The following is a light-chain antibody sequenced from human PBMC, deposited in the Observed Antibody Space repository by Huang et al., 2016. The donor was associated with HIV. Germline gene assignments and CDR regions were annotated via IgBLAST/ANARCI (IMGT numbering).Light chain of an antibody. CDR1: QSLLHSGGKTY. J-gene: IGKJ5*01. V-gene: IGKV2-29*02. CDR3: MQGIHPIT. CDR2: EVS. Sequence: IVLTQTPPSLSVTPGQPASISCESSQSLLHSGGKTYLHWYLKRPGQSPHLLSYEVSSRFSGVPDMFSGSGSGTDFTLKISRVEAEDVGVYYCMQGIHPITFGQGTRLDIK.